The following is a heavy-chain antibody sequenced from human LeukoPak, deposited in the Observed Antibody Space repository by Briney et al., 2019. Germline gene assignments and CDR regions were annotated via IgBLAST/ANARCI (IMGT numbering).Heavy chain of an antibody. V-gene: IGHV3-30-3*01. CDR1: GFTFSNYA. CDR2: ISYDGSNK. J-gene: IGHJ3*01. Sequence: GGSLRLSCAASGFTFSNYAMHWVRQAPGKGLEWVAFISYDGSNKYYADSVKGRFTISRDNSKNTLYLQMNSLRAEDTAVYYCARDLYDSSESAFDLWGQGTMVTVSS. D-gene: IGHD3-22*01. CDR3: ARDLYDSSESAFDL.